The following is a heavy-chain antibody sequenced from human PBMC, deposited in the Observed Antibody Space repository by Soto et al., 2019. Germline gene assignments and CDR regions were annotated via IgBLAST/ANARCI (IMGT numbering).Heavy chain of an antibody. Sequence: ASVKVSCKASGYTFTSYDINWVRQATGQGLEWMGWMNPNSGNTGYAQKFQGRVTMTRNTSISTAYMELSSLRSEDTAVYYCAREGDYDFWSGYRFDYWGQGTLVTVSS. V-gene: IGHV1-8*01. J-gene: IGHJ4*02. D-gene: IGHD3-3*01. CDR3: AREGDYDFWSGYRFDY. CDR1: GYTFTSYD. CDR2: MNPNSGNT.